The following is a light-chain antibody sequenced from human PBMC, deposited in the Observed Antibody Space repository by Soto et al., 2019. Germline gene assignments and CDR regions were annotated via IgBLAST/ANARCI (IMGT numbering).Light chain of an antibody. CDR3: QQRGNWPPIT. V-gene: IGKV3-11*01. Sequence: EIVLTQSPAALSLSPGERATLSCRASQDVGRSLAWYQQKPGQTPRLLIYAASNRAAGISARFSGSGSGTDFTLTISSLEPEDIAVYYCQQRGNWPPITFGGGTKVDIK. J-gene: IGKJ4*01. CDR2: AAS. CDR1: QDVGRS.